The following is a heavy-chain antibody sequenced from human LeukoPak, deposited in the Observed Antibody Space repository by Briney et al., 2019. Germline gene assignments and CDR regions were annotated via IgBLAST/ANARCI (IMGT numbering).Heavy chain of an antibody. V-gene: IGHV3-23*01. CDR2: IIGSGGSI. D-gene: IGHD3-16*02. Sequence: GGSLRLSCAASGFTFSSYAMSWVRQAPGKGVEWVSLIIGSGGSIHYADSVRGRFTISRDNFKNTVFLQLSSLRPEDTAVYYCAKHGDNVWGSFRFGFDSWGQGTLVTVSS. CDR3: AKHGDNVWGSFRFGFDS. CDR1: GFTFSSYA. J-gene: IGHJ4*02.